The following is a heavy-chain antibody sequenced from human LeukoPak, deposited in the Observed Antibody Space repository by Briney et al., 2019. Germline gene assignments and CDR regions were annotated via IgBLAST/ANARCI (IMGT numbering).Heavy chain of an antibody. D-gene: IGHD2-2*01. CDR1: GFTFSSYG. Sequence: GGSLRLSCAASGFTFSSYGMHWVRQAPGKGPEWVSGISWNSGSIGYADSVKGRFTISRDNAKNSLYLQMNSLRAEDTALYYCAKGRDKYQLLSKNWFDPWGQGTLVTVSS. V-gene: IGHV3-9*01. J-gene: IGHJ5*02. CDR2: ISWNSGSI. CDR3: AKGRDKYQLLSKNWFDP.